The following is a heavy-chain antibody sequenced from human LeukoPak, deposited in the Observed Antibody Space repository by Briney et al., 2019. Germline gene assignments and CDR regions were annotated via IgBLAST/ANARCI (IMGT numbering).Heavy chain of an antibody. CDR3: AREAARFRWFDP. J-gene: IGHJ5*02. V-gene: IGHV5-10-1*01. CDR1: GYSFTSYW. Sequence: GEPLKISCKGSGYSFTSYWISWVRQMPGKGLEWMGRIDPSDSYTNYSPSFQGHVTISADKSISTAYLQWSSLKASDTAMYYCAREAARFRWFDPWGQGTLVTVSS. CDR2: IDPSDSYT. D-gene: IGHD6-6*01.